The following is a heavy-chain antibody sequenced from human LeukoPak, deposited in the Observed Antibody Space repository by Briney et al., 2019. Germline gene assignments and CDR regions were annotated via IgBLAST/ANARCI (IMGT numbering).Heavy chain of an antibody. Sequence: SETLSLTCTVSAGSISSYYWSWIRQPPGKGLEWIGYIYYSGSTNYNPPLKSRVTISVDTSKNQFSLQLSSVTAADTAVYYCARHQESWLSNRYFDYWGQGTLVTVSS. CDR2: IYYSGST. V-gene: IGHV4-59*08. J-gene: IGHJ4*02. CDR3: ARHQESWLSNRYFDY. CDR1: AGSISSYY. D-gene: IGHD3-22*01.